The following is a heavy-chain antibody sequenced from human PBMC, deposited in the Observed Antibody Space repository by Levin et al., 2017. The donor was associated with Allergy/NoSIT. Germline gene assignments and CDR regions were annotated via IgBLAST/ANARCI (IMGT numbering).Heavy chain of an antibody. Sequence: EASVKVSCKASGYNFNAYGITWVRRAPGQGFEWMGWISAYNGNSVSARGFQDRLTFTTDMITRTAYLELRSLRSADTAVYYCARGGAYDSRGYFSFDYWGQGSLVSVSS. CDR1: GYNFNAYG. D-gene: IGHD3-22*01. J-gene: IGHJ4*02. CDR3: ARGGAYDSRGYFSFDY. V-gene: IGHV1-18*01. CDR2: ISAYNGNS.